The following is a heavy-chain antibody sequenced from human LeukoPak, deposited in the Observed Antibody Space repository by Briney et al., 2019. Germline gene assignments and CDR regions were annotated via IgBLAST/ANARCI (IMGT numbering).Heavy chain of an antibody. CDR1: GFTFSSYE. CDR3: ARDDIAAAATGAFDI. J-gene: IGHJ3*02. V-gene: IGHV3-48*03. CDR2: ISSSGSTI. D-gene: IGHD6-13*01. Sequence: GGSLRLSCAASGFTFSSYEMNWVRQAPGKGLEWVPYISSSGSTIYYADSVKGRFTISRDNAKNSLYLQMNSLRAEDTAVYYCARDDIAAAATGAFDIWGQGTMVTVSS.